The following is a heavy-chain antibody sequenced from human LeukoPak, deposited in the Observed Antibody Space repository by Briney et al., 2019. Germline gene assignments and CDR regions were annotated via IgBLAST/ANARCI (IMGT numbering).Heavy chain of an antibody. CDR2: INPNSGGT. D-gene: IGHD3-16*02. V-gene: IGHV1-2*04. J-gene: IGHJ6*02. CDR1: GYTFTGYY. CDR3: ARVSLSRRNGMDV. Sequence: ASVKVSCKASGYTFTGYYMHWVRQAPGQGLEWMGWINPNSGGTNYAQKFQGWVTMTRDTSISTAYMELSRLRSDDTAVYYRARVSLSRRNGMDVWGQGTTVTVSS.